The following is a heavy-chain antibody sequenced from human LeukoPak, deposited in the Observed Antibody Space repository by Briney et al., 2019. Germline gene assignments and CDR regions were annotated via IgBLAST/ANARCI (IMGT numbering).Heavy chain of an antibody. CDR2: MNPNSGNT. D-gene: IGHD5-18*01. J-gene: IGHJ6*02. V-gene: IGHV1-8*01. CDR3: ARGRGSYAYFDGMDV. CDR1: GYTFTSYD. Sequence: GASVKASCKASGYTFTSYDINWVRQATGQGLEWMGWMNPNSGNTGYVQKFQGRVTMTRNTSISTAYMELSSLRSEDTAVYYCARGRGSYAYFDGMDVWGQGTTVTVSS.